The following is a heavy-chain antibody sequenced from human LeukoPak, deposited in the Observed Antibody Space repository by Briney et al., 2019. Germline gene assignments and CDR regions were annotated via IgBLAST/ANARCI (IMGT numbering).Heavy chain of an antibody. V-gene: IGHV4-4*07. Sequence: SETLSLACSVSGGSISSYYWSWIRQPAGKGLEWIGRIYTSGSTKYNPSLKSRVTMSVDTYKNEFSLTLNSVTAADTAVYYCARENTDHPYYDFWGQGTLVTVSS. J-gene: IGHJ4*02. CDR3: ARENTDHPYYDF. CDR2: IYTSGST. D-gene: IGHD1-14*01. CDR1: GGSISSYY.